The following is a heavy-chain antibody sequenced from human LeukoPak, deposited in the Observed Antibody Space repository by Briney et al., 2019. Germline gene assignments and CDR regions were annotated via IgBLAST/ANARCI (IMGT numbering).Heavy chain of an antibody. CDR1: GYTFTSYA. J-gene: IGHJ5*02. CDR3: ARDGYNHWFDP. Sequence: GAPVKVSCKASGYTFTSYAMHWVRQAPGQRLEWMGWINAGNGNTKYSQKFQGRITITTDTSASTVYMELSSLRSEDTAVYYCARDGYNHWFDPWGQGTLVTVSS. D-gene: IGHD5-24*01. CDR2: INAGNGNT. V-gene: IGHV1-3*01.